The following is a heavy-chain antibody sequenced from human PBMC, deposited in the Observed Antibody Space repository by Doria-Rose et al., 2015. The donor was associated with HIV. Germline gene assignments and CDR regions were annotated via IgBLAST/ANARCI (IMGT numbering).Heavy chain of an antibody. V-gene: IGHV2-26*01. J-gene: IGHJ4*02. CDR1: GVSLSSPGMG. CDR3: ARIKSSRWYHKYYLDF. Sequence: QVTLKESGPVLVKPTETLTLTCTVSGVSLSSPGMGVSWIRQPPGKALEWLANIFSDDKRSYKTSLKSRLTISRDTAKSQVVLTMTDMDPVDTATYYCARIKSSRWYHKYYLDFWGQGTLVIVSA. CDR2: IFSDDKR. D-gene: IGHD6-13*01.